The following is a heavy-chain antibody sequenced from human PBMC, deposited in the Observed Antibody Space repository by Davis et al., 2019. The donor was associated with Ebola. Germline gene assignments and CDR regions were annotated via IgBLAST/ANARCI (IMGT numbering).Heavy chain of an antibody. CDR3: ARDSIGGYRLFDY. CDR2: IKNDGNER. Sequence: GESLKISCEASGFTFRSYWMSWVRKAPGKGLEWVANIKNDGNERNYVDSVKGRFTISRDNAKSSLYLQMNSLRDEDTAVYYCARDSIGGYRLFDYWGQGTLVTVSS. CDR1: GFTFRSYW. J-gene: IGHJ4*02. D-gene: IGHD2/OR15-2a*01. V-gene: IGHV3-7*01.